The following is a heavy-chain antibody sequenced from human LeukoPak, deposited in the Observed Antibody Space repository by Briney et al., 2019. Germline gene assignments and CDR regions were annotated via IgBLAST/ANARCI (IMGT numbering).Heavy chain of an antibody. CDR2: MYYSGTT. CDR3: ARLPMSVTPHVDY. CDR1: GGSITSYY. V-gene: IGHV4-59*01. D-gene: IGHD4-17*01. J-gene: IGHJ4*02. Sequence: PSETLSLTCTVSGGSITSYYRSWIRQSPGKGLEWIGFMYYSGTTNYNPSLKSRVTISLGMSKNQFSLKLSSVTAADTAVYYCARLPMSVTPHVDYWGQGTLVTVSS.